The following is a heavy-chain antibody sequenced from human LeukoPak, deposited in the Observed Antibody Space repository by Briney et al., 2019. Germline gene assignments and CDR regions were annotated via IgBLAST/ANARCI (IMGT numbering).Heavy chain of an antibody. D-gene: IGHD5-18*01. CDR1: GFTFSSYA. CDR3: ARAHGYSYGYIDY. Sequence: GRSLRLSCAASGFTFSSYAMHWVRQAPGKGLEWVAVIWYDGSNKYYADSVKGRFTISRDNSKNTLYLQMNSLRAEDTAVYYCARAHGYSYGYIDYWGQGTLVTASS. CDR2: IWYDGSNK. V-gene: IGHV3-33*01. J-gene: IGHJ4*02.